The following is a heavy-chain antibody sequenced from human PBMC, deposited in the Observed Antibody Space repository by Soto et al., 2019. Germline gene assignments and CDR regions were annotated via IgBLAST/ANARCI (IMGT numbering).Heavy chain of an antibody. V-gene: IGHV3-48*01. J-gene: IGHJ4*02. CDR2: ISSSSSTI. Sequence: EVQLVESGGGLVQPGGSLRLSCAASGFTFSSYSMNWVRQAPGKGLEWVSYISSSSSTIYYADSVKGRFTISRDNAKNSLYLQMSRLRAADTAVYYCASDRNCGLVDYWGQGTLVTVSS. CDR1: GFTFSSYS. CDR3: ASDRNCGLVDY. D-gene: IGHD1-1*01.